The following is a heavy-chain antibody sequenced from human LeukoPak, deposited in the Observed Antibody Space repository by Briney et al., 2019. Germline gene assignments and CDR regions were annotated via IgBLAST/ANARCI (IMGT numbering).Heavy chain of an antibody. V-gene: IGHV3-33*06. Sequence: PGRSLRLSCAASGFTFSSYGMHWVRQAPGKGLEWVAVIWYDGSNKYYADSVKGRFTISRDNSKNTLHLQMNSLKDEDTAVYYCAKDRSSSGFSCVDHWGQGTLVTVSS. J-gene: IGHJ4*02. D-gene: IGHD3-22*01. CDR1: GFTFSSYG. CDR3: AKDRSSSGFSCVDH. CDR2: IWYDGSNK.